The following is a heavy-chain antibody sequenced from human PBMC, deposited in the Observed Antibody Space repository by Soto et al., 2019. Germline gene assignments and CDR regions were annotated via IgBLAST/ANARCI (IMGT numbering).Heavy chain of an antibody. CDR3: ARELAAAGSFDY. CDR2: ISTSGSTI. D-gene: IGHD6-13*01. CDR1: GFTFSRYE. J-gene: IGHJ4*02. V-gene: IGHV3-48*03. Sequence: LRLSCAASGFTFSRYEMNWLRQAPGKGLEWISYISTSGSTIYYADSVKGRFTISRDNAKNSLYLQMNSLRAEDTAVYYCARELAAAGSFDYWGQGTLVTVSS.